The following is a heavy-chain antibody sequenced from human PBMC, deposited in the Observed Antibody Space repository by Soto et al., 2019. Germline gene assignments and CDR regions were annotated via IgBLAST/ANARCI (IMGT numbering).Heavy chain of an antibody. D-gene: IGHD6-13*01. CDR3: AKDLGQQLVDY. J-gene: IGHJ4*02. Sequence: QVQLVQSGAEVKKPGASVKVSCKASGYTFTSYGISWVRQAPGQGLEWMGWISAYNGNTNYAQNLPRTVTMTTDTSSSTAYMDLRSLRSDDTAVYYCAKDLGQQLVDYWGQGTLVTVSS. CDR1: GYTFTSYG. CDR2: ISAYNGNT. V-gene: IGHV1-18*01.